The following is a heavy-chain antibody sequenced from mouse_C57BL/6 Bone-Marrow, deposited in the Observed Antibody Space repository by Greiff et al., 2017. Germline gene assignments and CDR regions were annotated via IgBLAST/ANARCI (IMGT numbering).Heavy chain of an antibody. J-gene: IGHJ3*01. V-gene: IGHV1-15*01. D-gene: IGHD3-2*02. Sequence: QVQLQQSGAELVRPGASVTLSCKASGYTFTDYEMHWVKQTPVHGLEWIGAIDPETGGTAYNQKFKGKAILTADKSSSTAYMELRSLTSEDSAVYYCTRSTAQAFKAYWGQGTLVTVSA. CDR1: GYTFTDYE. CDR2: IDPETGGT. CDR3: TRSTAQAFKAY.